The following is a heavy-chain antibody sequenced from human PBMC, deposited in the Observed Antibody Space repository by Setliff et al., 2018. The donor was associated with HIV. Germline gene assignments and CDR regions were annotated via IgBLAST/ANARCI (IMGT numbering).Heavy chain of an antibody. CDR3: ARLSRIAVVYFHH. V-gene: IGHV4-34*01. CDR2: ISHSGNT. D-gene: IGHD6-19*01. CDR1: DGDLSGDS. J-gene: IGHJ1*01. Sequence: PSETLSLTCDVADGDLSGDSWSWIRQPPGKGLQWIGEISHSGNTTYNPSLSSRVTISLDTSRNQLSLKLNSVTAADTAVYYCARLSRIAVVYFHHWGQGTLVT.